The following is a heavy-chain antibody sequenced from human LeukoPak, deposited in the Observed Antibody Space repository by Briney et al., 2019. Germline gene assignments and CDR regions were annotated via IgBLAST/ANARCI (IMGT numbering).Heavy chain of an antibody. CDR1: GGYISTSNYY. D-gene: IGHD3-10*01. V-gene: IGHV4-39*01. CDR2: IYYSGGT. Sequence: PSETLSLTCTVSGGYISTSNYYWGWIRQPPGKGLEWIGTIYYSGGTYYNPSLKSRVSLSLGTSMNQFSLKVNSVTVADTAVYYCARHKSSTFDYWGQGTLVTVSS. CDR3: ARHKSSTFDY. J-gene: IGHJ4*02.